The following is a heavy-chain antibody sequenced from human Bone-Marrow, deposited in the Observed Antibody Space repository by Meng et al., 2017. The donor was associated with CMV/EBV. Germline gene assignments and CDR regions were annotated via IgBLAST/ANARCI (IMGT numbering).Heavy chain of an antibody. CDR3: ARTAGGSYYHFDY. D-gene: IGHD2-15*01. Sequence: ASVKVSCKASGYTFTGYYMHWVRQAPGQGLEWMGWINPNSGGTNYAQKFQGRVTMTRDTSIITAYMELSRLRSDDTAVYYCARTAGGSYYHFDYWGQGTLVTVSS. J-gene: IGHJ4*02. V-gene: IGHV1-2*02. CDR2: INPNSGGT. CDR1: GYTFTGYY.